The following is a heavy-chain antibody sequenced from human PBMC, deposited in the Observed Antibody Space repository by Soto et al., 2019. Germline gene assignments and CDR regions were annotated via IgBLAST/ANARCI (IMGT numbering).Heavy chain of an antibody. CDR2: INPSGGST. V-gene: IGHV1-46*01. J-gene: IGHJ3*02. D-gene: IGHD3-10*01. Sequence: ASVKVSCKASGYTFTSYYMHWVRQAPGQGLEWMGIINPSGGSTSYTQKFQGRVTMTRDTSTSTVYMELSSLRSEDTAVYYCARISINDAFDIWGQGTMVTVSS. CDR3: ARISINDAFDI. CDR1: GYTFTSYY.